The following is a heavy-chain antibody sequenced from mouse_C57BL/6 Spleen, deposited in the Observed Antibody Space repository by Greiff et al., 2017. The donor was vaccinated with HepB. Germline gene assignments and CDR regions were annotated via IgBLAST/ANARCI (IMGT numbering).Heavy chain of an antibody. V-gene: IGHV5-4*01. D-gene: IGHD2-4*01. J-gene: IGHJ2*01. CDR3: ARDHYDYDRGYFDY. CDR1: GFTFSSYA. Sequence: EVNLVESGGGLVKPGGSLKLSCAASGFTFSSYAMSWVRQTPEKRLEWVATISDGGSYTYYPDNVKGRFTISRDNAKNNLYLQMSHLKSEDTAMYYCARDHYDYDRGYFDYWGQGTTLTVSS. CDR2: ISDGGSYT.